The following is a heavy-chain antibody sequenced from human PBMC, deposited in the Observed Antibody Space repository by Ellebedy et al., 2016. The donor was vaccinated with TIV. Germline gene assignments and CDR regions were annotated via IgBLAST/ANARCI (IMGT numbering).Heavy chain of an antibody. V-gene: IGHV3-23*01. CDR3: GRDAVTGNGRWDWLDP. D-gene: IGHD2-21*02. J-gene: IGHJ5*02. CDR1: GFTFSSFA. Sequence: GESLKISCAAPGFTFSSFAMSWVRQAPGKGLEWVSSIINTGGTTYYADSVKGRFTISRDNSRNTLYLQMNSLRADDSAIYYCGRDAVTGNGRWDWLDPWGRGSLVTVSS. CDR2: IINTGGTT.